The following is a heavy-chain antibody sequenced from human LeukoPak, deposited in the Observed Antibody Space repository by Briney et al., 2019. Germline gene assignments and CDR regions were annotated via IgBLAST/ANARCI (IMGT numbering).Heavy chain of an antibody. V-gene: IGHV3-74*01. CDR2: INSDGSST. Sequence: GGSLRLSCAASGFTLSSYWMHWVRQAPGKGLVWVSRINSDGSSTTYADSVKGRFTISRDNSKNTLYLQMNSLRAEDTAVYYCAKLLYYYDSSQPYWGQGTLVTVSS. CDR1: GFTLSSYW. J-gene: IGHJ4*02. D-gene: IGHD3-22*01. CDR3: AKLLYYYDSSQPY.